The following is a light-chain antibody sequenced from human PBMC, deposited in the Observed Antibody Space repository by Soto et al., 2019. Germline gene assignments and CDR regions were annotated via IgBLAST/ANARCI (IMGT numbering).Light chain of an antibody. J-gene: IGKJ4*01. V-gene: IGKV3-20*01. CDR2: GAS. CDR1: QTFSSSF. Sequence: EIVLTQSPGTLSLSPGERATLSCRSSQTFSSSFLAWYQQKPGQAPGLVMYGASSRAADIPDRFSGRGTGTEFTLTISRLEPEDFAVYYCQQYGGSPTFGGGTRVEIK. CDR3: QQYGGSPT.